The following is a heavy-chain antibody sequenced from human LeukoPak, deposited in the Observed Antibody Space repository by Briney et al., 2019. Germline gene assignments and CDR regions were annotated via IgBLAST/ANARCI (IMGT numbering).Heavy chain of an antibody. Sequence: SETLSLTCTVSGGSVSTSDYYWGWIRQSPGKGLEWIGDVFYTGKTNYNPSLRGRDTISIDTSKNQFSLKLTYVTAADTGVYYCSRVFDSWGQGTLVTVSS. CDR2: VFYTGKT. V-gene: IGHV4-39*07. CDR3: SRVFDS. CDR1: GGSVSTSDYY. J-gene: IGHJ4*02.